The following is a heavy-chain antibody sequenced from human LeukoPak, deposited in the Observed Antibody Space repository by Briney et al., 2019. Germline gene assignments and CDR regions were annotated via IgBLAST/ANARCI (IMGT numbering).Heavy chain of an antibody. J-gene: IGHJ4*02. CDR1: GFTFSSYW. CDR3: ARDRYSSGWYHHFDY. Sequence: PGGSLRLSXAASGFTFSSYWMHWVRQTPGKGLVWVSRMNSDGSSTSYADSVKGRFTISRDNAKNTLYLQMNSLRAEDTAVYYCARDRYSSGWYHHFDYWGQGTLVTVSS. V-gene: IGHV3-74*01. D-gene: IGHD6-19*01. CDR2: MNSDGSST.